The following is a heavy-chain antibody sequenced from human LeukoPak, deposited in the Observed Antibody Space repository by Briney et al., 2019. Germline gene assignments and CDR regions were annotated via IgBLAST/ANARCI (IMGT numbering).Heavy chain of an antibody. Sequence: SGGSLRLSCAASGFTLSSHAMSWVRQAPGKGLEWVSVIYSGGSTYYADSVKGRFTISRDNSKNTLYLQMNSLRAEDTAVYYCARDSLGDFDYWGQGTLVTVSS. CDR1: GFTLSSHA. CDR3: ARDSLGDFDY. V-gene: IGHV3-66*01. CDR2: IYSGGST. J-gene: IGHJ4*02.